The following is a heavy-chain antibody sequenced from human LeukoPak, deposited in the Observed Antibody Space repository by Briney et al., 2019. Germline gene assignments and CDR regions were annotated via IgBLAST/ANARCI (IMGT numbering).Heavy chain of an antibody. CDR3: GKRKTWYSSSWDTPLFDY. Sequence: PGGSLRLSCVASRFTFRSYGMSWVRQAPGKGLEWVSVINYNGGSTYHADSVKGRFTISRDNSKNTLYLQMNSLRAEDTAVYYCGKRKTWYSSSWDTPLFDYWGQGTLVSVSS. V-gene: IGHV3-23*01. J-gene: IGHJ4*02. CDR2: INYNGGST. CDR1: RFTFRSYG. D-gene: IGHD6-13*01.